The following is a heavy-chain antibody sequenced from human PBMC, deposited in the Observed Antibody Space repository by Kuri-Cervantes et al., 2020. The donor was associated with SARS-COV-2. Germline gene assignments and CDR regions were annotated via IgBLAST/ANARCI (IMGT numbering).Heavy chain of an antibody. CDR1: GGSSSDDK. J-gene: IGHJ4*02. Sequence: ESLKISCAVYGGSSSDDKWSWIRQAPGKGLEWVGEITESGSTNYNPSLKSRVTISVDTSKNQFSLKLSSVTAADTAVYYCARVNDYYFDYWGQGTLVTVSS. CDR2: ITESGST. D-gene: IGHD1-1*01. CDR3: ARVNDYYFDY. V-gene: IGHV4-34*01.